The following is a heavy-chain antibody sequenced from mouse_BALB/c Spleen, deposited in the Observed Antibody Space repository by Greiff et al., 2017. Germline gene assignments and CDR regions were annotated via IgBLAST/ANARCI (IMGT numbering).Heavy chain of an antibody. CDR1: GYAFTNYL. Sequence: QVQLQQSGAELVRPGTSVKVSCKASGYAFTNYLIEWVKQRPGQGLEWIGVINPGSGGTNYNEKFKGKATLTADKSSSTAYMQLSSLASEDSAVYYCARGGYGYDDYWGQGTTLTVSS. CDR2: INPGSGGT. D-gene: IGHD2-2*01. CDR3: ARGGYGYDDY. V-gene: IGHV1-54*01. J-gene: IGHJ2*01.